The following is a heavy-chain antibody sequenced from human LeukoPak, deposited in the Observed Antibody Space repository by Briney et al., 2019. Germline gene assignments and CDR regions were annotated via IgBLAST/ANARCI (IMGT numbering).Heavy chain of an antibody. CDR1: GFTFINYA. Sequence: GGSLRLSCAASGFTFINYAMSWVRQAPGKGLEWVSGISGSGSNTYYADSVKGRFTISRDNSRSTLDLRMNSLRAEDTAVYYCAKVVYLYYFDYWGQGTLVTVSS. CDR2: ISGSGSNT. D-gene: IGHD2-21*01. CDR3: AKVVYLYYFDY. J-gene: IGHJ4*02. V-gene: IGHV3-23*01.